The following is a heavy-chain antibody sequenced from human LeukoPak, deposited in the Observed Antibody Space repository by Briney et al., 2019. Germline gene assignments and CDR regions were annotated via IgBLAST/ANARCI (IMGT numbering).Heavy chain of an antibody. CDR1: GGTFSSYA. D-gene: IGHD3-22*01. Sequence: ASVKVSCKASGGTFSSYAISWVRQAPGQGLEWMGGIIPIFGTANYAQKFQGRVTITADESTSTAYVELGSLRSEDTAVYYCARDRQDYYDSSGFQHWGQGTLVTVSS. V-gene: IGHV1-69*13. CDR2: IIPIFGTA. CDR3: ARDRQDYYDSSGFQH. J-gene: IGHJ1*01.